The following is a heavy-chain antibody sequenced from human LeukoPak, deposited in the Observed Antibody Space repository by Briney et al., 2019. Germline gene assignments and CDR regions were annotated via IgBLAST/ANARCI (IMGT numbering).Heavy chain of an antibody. Sequence: GGSLTLSCVASGFAFSNHWVHWVRQAPGKGLVWILRINTDGTNRKYADLVKGRFTISRDNAKNTLYLQMSSLSVDDTAIYYCARDFWDSGVVINGFDKWGQGTMVTVSS. CDR2: INTDGTNR. CDR3: ARDFWDSGVVINGFDK. J-gene: IGHJ3*02. D-gene: IGHD3-3*01. CDR1: GFAFSNHW. V-gene: IGHV3-74*03.